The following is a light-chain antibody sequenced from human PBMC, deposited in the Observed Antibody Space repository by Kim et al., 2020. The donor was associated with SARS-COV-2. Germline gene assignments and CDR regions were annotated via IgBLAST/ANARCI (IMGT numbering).Light chain of an antibody. CDR2: GAS. Sequence: EVVMTQSPATLSVSPGERATLSCRASHSVSSNLAWYQQQPGQAPRLLIYGASTRASGVPARFSGSGSGTEFTLTISSLQSEDFAVYYCQQFNNWPLYSFGQGTKLEIK. J-gene: IGKJ2*03. V-gene: IGKV3-15*01. CDR1: HSVSSN. CDR3: QQFNNWPLYS.